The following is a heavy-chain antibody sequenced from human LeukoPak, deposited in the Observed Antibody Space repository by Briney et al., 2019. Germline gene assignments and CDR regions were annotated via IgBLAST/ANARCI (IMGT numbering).Heavy chain of an antibody. D-gene: IGHD1-20*01. V-gene: IGHV3-30*02. CDR1: GFTFSSNG. CDR2: TRYDESKT. CDR3: AKARYSWSPALDF. Sequence: GGSLRLSCAASGFTFSSNGMHWVRQTPGKGLDWVAFTRYDESKTFYGDSVRGRFTISRDNSKNTLYLQMNSLTTDDSAVYYCAKARYSWSPALDFWGQGTLVTVSS. J-gene: IGHJ4*02.